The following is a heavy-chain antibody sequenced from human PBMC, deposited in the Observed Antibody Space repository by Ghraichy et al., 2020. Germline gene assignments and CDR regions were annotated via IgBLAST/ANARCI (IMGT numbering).Heavy chain of an antibody. CDR2: IYTSGST. CDR1: GGSISSYY. J-gene: IGHJ4*02. V-gene: IGHV4-4*07. Sequence: SETLSLTCTVSGGSISSYYWSWIRQPAGKGLEWVGRIYTSGSTNYNPSLKSRVTMSVDTSKNQFSLKLSSVTAADTAVYYCARVIYGGNRDYFDYWCQGTLVAASS. D-gene: IGHD4-23*01. CDR3: ARVIYGGNRDYFDY.